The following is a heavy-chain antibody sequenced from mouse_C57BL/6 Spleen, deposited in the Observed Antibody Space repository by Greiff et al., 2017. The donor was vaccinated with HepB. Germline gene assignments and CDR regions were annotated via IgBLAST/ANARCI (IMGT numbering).Heavy chain of an antibody. CDR2: ISDGGSYT. D-gene: IGHD2-4*01. J-gene: IGHJ3*01. CDR1: GFTFSSYA. Sequence: EVQVVESGGGLVKPGGSLKLSCAASGFTFSSYAMSWVRQTPEKRLEWVATISDGGSYTYYPDNVKGRFTISRDNAKNNLYLQMSHLKSEDTAMYYGARDSGDYDDGAWFAYWGQGTLVTVSA. CDR3: ARDSGDYDDGAWFAY. V-gene: IGHV5-4*01.